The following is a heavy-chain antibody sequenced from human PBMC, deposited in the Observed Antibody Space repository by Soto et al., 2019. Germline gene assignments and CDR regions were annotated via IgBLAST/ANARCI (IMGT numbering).Heavy chain of an antibody. V-gene: IGHV1-69*06. Sequence: QVQLVQSGAEVKKPGSSVKVSCEASGGTFSGHAISWVRQAPGQGPEWMGGLIPLFGTTQHAQNFRGRLTITADKSTSTAYLELTSLRFADTAIYYCARGPNWGYRFDSWGQGTLVTVSS. CDR1: GGTFSGHA. CDR3: ARGPNWGYRFDS. CDR2: LIPLFGTT. D-gene: IGHD7-27*01. J-gene: IGHJ4*02.